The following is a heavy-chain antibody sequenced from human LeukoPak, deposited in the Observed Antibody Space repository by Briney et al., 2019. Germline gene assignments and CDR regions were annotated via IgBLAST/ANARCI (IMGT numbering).Heavy chain of an antibody. CDR1: GFTFSRYS. J-gene: IGHJ4*02. CDR3: ARDRHYGDYAFDY. Sequence: AGGSLRLSCAASGFTFSRYSTKWVGQAPGKGREGVSSISSSLRYIYYPASVNARFTISRDNPKNSLYLQMNSLRAEDTAVYYCARDRHYGDYAFDYWGQGTLVTVSS. D-gene: IGHD4-17*01. V-gene: IGHV3-21*01. CDR2: ISSSLRYI.